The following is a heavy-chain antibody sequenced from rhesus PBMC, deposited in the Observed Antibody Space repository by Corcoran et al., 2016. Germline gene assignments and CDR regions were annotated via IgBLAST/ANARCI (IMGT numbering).Heavy chain of an antibody. J-gene: IGHJ2*01. CDR1: GYTFTYRY. V-gene: IGHV1-69*01. CDR2: TPPSTGNT. CDR3: AGSSDGWYFDI. D-gene: IGHD4-29*01. Sequence: EMQLVQSEAEVKKPGASVKISCKASGYTFTYRYLHWLRQTPGQGLEWMGWTPPSTGNTNYAQKVQDRATITRDRSMSTAYMELSSLRSEDTAVYYCAGSSDGWYFDIWGPGTPITISS.